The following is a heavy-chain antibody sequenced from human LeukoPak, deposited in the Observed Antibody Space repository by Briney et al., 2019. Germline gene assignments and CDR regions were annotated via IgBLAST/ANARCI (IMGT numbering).Heavy chain of an antibody. CDR3: ARETGYCSSTSCYNQDAFDI. CDR1: GVSISSYS. D-gene: IGHD2-2*02. CDR2: IYYSGST. J-gene: IGHJ3*02. Sequence: SETLSLTCTASGVSISSYSWSWIRQPPGKGLEWIGYIYYSGSTNYNPSLKSRVSIAVGTAKNQFSLKLSSVNAADTAVYYCARETGYCSSTSCYNQDAFDIWGQGTMATVSS. V-gene: IGHV4-59*01.